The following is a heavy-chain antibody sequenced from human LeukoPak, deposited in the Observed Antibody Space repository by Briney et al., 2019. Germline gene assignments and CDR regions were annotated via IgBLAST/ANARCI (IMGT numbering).Heavy chain of an antibody. Sequence: ASVKVSCKASGYTFTSYDINWVRQATGQGLEWMGWMNPNSGNTGYAQKFQGRVTMTRNTSISTPYMELSSLRSEDTAVYYCARDYGSGSYYGMDVWGQGTTVTVSS. J-gene: IGHJ6*02. CDR1: GYTFTSYD. CDR3: ARDYGSGSYYGMDV. CDR2: MNPNSGNT. V-gene: IGHV1-8*01. D-gene: IGHD3-10*01.